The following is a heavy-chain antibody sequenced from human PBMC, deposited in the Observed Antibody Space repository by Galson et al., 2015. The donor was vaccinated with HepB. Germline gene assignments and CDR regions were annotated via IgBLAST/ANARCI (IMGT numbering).Heavy chain of an antibody. D-gene: IGHD3-10*01. Sequence: SVKVSCKVSGYTLTELSMHWVRQAPGKGLEWMGGFDPEDGETIYAQKFQGRVTMTEDTSTDTAYMELSSLRSEDTAVYYCATNMVRGVIITDTSNGAVDYWGQGTLVTVSS. V-gene: IGHV1-24*01. CDR2: FDPEDGET. J-gene: IGHJ4*02. CDR1: GYTLTELS. CDR3: ATNMVRGVIITDTSNGAVDY.